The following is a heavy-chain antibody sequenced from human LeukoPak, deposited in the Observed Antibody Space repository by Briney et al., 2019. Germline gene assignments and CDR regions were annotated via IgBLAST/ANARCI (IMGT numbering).Heavy chain of an antibody. CDR1: GGSFSGYY. Sequence: ASETLSLTCAVYGGSFSGYYWSWIRQPPGKGLEWIGEINHSGSTNYNPSLKSRVTISVDTSRNQISLKLNSVTAADTAVYYCARQEISSSYYGLDYWGQGTLVTVSS. J-gene: IGHJ4*02. CDR3: ARQEISSSYYGLDY. D-gene: IGHD6-13*01. V-gene: IGHV4-34*01. CDR2: INHSGST.